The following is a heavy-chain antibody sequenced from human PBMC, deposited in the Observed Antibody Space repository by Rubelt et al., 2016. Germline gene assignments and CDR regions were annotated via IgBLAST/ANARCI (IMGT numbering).Heavy chain of an antibody. Sequence: GGSLRLSCSASGFIFSTYWMTWVRQAPGKGLEWVANIRQDGNEKYYVDSVKGRFTISRDNAKNSLFLQMNSLRAEDTAVYYCARDREAVAGRGGDAFDIWGQGTKVTVSS. V-gene: IGHV3-7*03. D-gene: IGHD6-19*01. CDR3: ARDREAVAGRGGDAFDI. J-gene: IGHJ3*02. CDR1: GFIFSTYW. CDR2: IRQDGNEK.